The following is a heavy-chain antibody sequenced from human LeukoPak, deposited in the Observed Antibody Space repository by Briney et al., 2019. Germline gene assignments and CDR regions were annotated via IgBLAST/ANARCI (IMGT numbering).Heavy chain of an antibody. J-gene: IGHJ4*02. CDR1: GFSFSDYG. Sequence: PGGSLRLSCAASGFSFSDYGMHWVRQAPGKGLEWVSFIRKDGINTNYVDSVKGRFTISRDNSKNSLYLQMNSLRAEDTAVYYCAREGYSPRDGYNFNFDYWGQGTLVTVSS. V-gene: IGHV3-30*02. D-gene: IGHD5-24*01. CDR2: IRKDGINT. CDR3: AREGYSPRDGYNFNFDY.